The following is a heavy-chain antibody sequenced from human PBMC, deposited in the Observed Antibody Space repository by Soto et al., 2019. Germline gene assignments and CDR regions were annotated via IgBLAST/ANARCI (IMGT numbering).Heavy chain of an antibody. D-gene: IGHD6-6*01. V-gene: IGHV1-3*01. CDR3: ARSSIAARPDY. Sequence: GASVNVSCKSSGYTFTSYSIHWVRQAPGQRLECMGWINAGNGNTKYSQKFQGRVTITRDTSASTAYMELSSLRSEDTAVYYCARSSIAARPDYWGQGTLVTVSS. J-gene: IGHJ4*02. CDR1: GYTFTSYS. CDR2: INAGNGNT.